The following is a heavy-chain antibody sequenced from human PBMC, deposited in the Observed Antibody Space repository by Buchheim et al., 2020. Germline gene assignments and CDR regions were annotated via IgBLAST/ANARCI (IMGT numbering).Heavy chain of an antibody. J-gene: IGHJ4*02. D-gene: IGHD2-2*01. CDR1: GGSISTSHW. CDR3: ARFYCTTTSCYYFDY. Sequence: QVQLQESGPGLVKTSGTLSLTCAVSGGSISTSHWWSWVRQPPGKGLEWIGEIFHTGSTNYNPSLRSRVTILVDKSKNKFSLGLSSVTAADTAVYYCARFYCTTTSCYYFDYWGQGTL. CDR2: IFHTGST. V-gene: IGHV4-4*02.